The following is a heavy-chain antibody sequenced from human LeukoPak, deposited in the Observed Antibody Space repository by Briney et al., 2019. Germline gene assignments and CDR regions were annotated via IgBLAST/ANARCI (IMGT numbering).Heavy chain of an antibody. CDR3: ARDGRSWYSSSWYGDY. V-gene: IGHV3-48*01. CDR1: GFTFSSYS. CDR2: ISSSSSTI. Sequence: GGSLRLSCAASGFTFSSYSMNWVRQAPGKGLEWVSYISSSSSTIYYADSVKGRFTISRDNAKNSLYLQMNNLRAEDTAVYYCARDGRSWYSSSWYGDYWGQGTLVTVSS. D-gene: IGHD6-13*01. J-gene: IGHJ4*02.